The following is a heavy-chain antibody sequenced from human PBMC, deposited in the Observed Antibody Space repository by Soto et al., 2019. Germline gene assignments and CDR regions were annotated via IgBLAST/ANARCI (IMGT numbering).Heavy chain of an antibody. D-gene: IGHD5-12*01. V-gene: IGHV3-74*01. CDR1: GFTFSTYW. CDR2: INGDGTRT. CDR3: VRVPTGGYAWSLDDY. Sequence: EVQLVESGGGLVQPGGSLRLSCVASGFTFSTYWMHWVRQAPGKGLVWVSRINGDGTRTTYADSVEGRFTISRDNAKNTLYLQMNSLRAEDTAVYFCVRVPTGGYAWSLDDYWGQGTLVTVSS. J-gene: IGHJ4*02.